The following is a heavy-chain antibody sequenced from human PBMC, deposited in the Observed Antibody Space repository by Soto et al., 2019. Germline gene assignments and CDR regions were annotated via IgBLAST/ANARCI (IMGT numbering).Heavy chain of an antibody. J-gene: IGHJ3*02. CDR3: ALEYSSSWYTKLAAFDI. Sequence: PSQTLSLTCAISGDSVSSNSAAWNWIRQSPSRGLEWLGRTYYRSKWYNDYAVSVRSRITINPDTSKNQFSLQLNSVTPEDTAVYYCALEYSSSWYTKLAAFDIWGQGTRVTVSS. D-gene: IGHD6-13*01. CDR2: TYYRSKWYN. CDR1: GDSVSSNSAA. V-gene: IGHV6-1*01.